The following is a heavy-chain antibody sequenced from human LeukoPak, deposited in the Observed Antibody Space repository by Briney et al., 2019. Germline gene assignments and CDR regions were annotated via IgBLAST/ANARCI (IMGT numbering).Heavy chain of an antibody. CDR2: ITGSGGST. CDR3: AKDGLRGGSRMYYYMDV. J-gene: IGHJ6*03. D-gene: IGHD1-26*01. CDR1: GFTFSSYA. Sequence: GGSLTLSCAVSGFTFSSYALSWVRQAPGRGLEWVSAITGSGGSTYYAGSVKGRFTISRDNSKNTLYLQMNSLRAEDTAIYYCAKDGLRGGSRMYYYMDVWGKGTTVTVSS. V-gene: IGHV3-23*01.